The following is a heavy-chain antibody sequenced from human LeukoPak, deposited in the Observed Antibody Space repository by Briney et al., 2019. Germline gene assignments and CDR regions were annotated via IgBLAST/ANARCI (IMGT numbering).Heavy chain of an antibody. Sequence: GASVGVSCKASGYTFSTYGINWVRQAPGQGLEWMGWINAYNGDTKYAQRLQGRVTMTADTSTTTAYMELRALRSDDTAVYYCARAYGSGSYYVKAADYCGQRTVVADSS. CDR2: INAYNGDT. J-gene: IGHJ4*02. CDR3: ARAYGSGSYYVKAADY. D-gene: IGHD3-10*01. V-gene: IGHV1-18*01. CDR1: GYTFSTYG.